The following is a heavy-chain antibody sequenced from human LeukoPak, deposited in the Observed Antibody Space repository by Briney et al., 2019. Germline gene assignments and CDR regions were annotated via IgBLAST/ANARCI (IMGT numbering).Heavy chain of an antibody. V-gene: IGHV4-61*02. D-gene: IGHD6-13*01. J-gene: IGHJ4*02. Sequence: PSETLSLTCTVSGGSISSGSYYWSWIRQPAGKGLERIGRIYTSGSTNYNPSLKSRVTISVDTSKNQFSLKLTSVTAADTAVYYCARGGGSRWPFDYWGQGSLVTVPS. CDR2: IYTSGST. CDR3: ARGGGSRWPFDY. CDR1: GGSISSGSYY.